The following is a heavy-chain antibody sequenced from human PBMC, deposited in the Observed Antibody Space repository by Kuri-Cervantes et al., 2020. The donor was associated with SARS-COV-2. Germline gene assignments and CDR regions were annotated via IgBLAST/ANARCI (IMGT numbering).Heavy chain of an antibody. D-gene: IGHD6-19*01. V-gene: IGHV3-30*02. CDR1: GFTFSSYD. J-gene: IGHJ6*03. CDR3: AKGHLAGGYYCYYMDV. Sequence: GESLKISCAACGFTFSSYDMHWVRQAPGKGLEWVAFIRYDGSNKYYADSVKGRFTIYRDNSKNTLYLQMNSLRAEDTAVYYCAKGHLAGGYYCYYMDVWGKGTTVTVSS. CDR2: IRYDGSNK.